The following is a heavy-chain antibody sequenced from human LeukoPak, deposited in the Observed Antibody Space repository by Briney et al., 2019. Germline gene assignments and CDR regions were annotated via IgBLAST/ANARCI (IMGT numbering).Heavy chain of an antibody. CDR3: ARALGYCSSTSCPNLYYYGMDV. D-gene: IGHD2-2*01. J-gene: IGHJ6*02. CDR2: IYYSGST. CDR1: GGSISSGGYY. Sequence: SETLSLTCTVSGGSISSGGYYWSWIRQHPGKGLEWIGYIYYSGSTYYNPSLKSRVTISVDTSKNQFSLKLGSVTAADTAVYYCARALGYCSSTSCPNLYYYGMDVWGQGTTVTVSS. V-gene: IGHV4-31*03.